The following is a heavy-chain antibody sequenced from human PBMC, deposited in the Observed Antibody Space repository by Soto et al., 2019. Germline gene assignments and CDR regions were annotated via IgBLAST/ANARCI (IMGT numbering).Heavy chain of an antibody. J-gene: IGHJ4*02. CDR2: IYYSGST. D-gene: IGHD6-19*01. V-gene: IGHV4-59*01. Sequence: SETLSLTCTVSGGSIRSYYWSWIRQPPGKGLEWIGYIYYSGSTSYNPSLKSRVIMSADTSKNQLSLKLSSVTAADTAVYYCARGVAVAGQLGYWGQGTLVSVSS. CDR1: GGSIRSYY. CDR3: ARGVAVAGQLGY.